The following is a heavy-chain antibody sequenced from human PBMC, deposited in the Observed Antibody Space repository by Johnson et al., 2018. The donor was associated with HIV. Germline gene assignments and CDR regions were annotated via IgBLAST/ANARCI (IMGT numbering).Heavy chain of an antibody. Sequence: VQLVESGGGLAQPGGSLRLSCAASRITFRSYLLTWVRQAPGKGLEWVSHISASGASTYYADSVEGRFTISRDDSKNMLYLQMNSLRAEDTAVYYCAKGMEQWLLLGGFHIWGQGTMVSVSS. CDR3: AKGMEQWLLLGGFHI. V-gene: IGHV3-23*04. D-gene: IGHD6-19*01. CDR2: ISASGAST. CDR1: RITFRSYL. J-gene: IGHJ3*02.